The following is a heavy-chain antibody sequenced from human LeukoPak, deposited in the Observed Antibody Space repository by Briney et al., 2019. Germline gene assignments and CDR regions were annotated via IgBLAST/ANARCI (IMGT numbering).Heavy chain of an antibody. V-gene: IGHV3-21*01. CDR2: ITRSSTYT. D-gene: IGHD1-20*01. CDR1: GFTFSSYS. CDR3: ARDNWNDAPGGFDP. Sequence: GGSLRLSCAASGFTFSSYSMNWVRQAAGKGLEWVSSITRSSTYTYYTDSVRGRFTISRDNAKNSLYLQMNSLRAEDTAVYYCARDNWNDAPGGFDPWGQGTLVTVSS. J-gene: IGHJ5*02.